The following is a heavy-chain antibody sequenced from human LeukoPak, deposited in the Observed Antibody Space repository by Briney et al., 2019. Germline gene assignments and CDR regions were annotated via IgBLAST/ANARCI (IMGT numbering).Heavy chain of an antibody. Sequence: GGSLRLSCAASGFTFSSYAMSWVRQAPGKGLEWVSAISGSGGSTYYADSVKGRFTISRDNSKNTLCLQMNSLRAEDTAVYYCAKVESTVAPFMIAGSQHFDYWGQGTLVTVSS. CDR2: ISGSGGST. D-gene: IGHD4-23*01. CDR1: GFTFSSYA. V-gene: IGHV3-23*01. J-gene: IGHJ4*02. CDR3: AKVESTVAPFMIAGSQHFDY.